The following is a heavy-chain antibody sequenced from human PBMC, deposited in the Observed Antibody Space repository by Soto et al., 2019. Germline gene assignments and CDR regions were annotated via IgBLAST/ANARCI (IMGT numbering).Heavy chain of an antibody. D-gene: IGHD6-13*01. CDR1: GGSISSSSYS. CDR2: IYYSGST. V-gene: IGHV4-39*01. CDR3: DSVSSSWWLDY. Sequence: SETLSLTCTVSGGSISSSSYSWGWIRQPPGKGLEWIGSIYYSGSTYYNPSLKSRVTISVDTSKNQFSLKLSSVTAADTAVYYCDSVSSSWWLDYGGQGTLVTVSS. J-gene: IGHJ4*02.